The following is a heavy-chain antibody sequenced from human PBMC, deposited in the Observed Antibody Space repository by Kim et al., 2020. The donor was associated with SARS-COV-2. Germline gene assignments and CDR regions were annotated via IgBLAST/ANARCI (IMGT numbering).Heavy chain of an antibody. CDR3: ARTFCGGGNCYFDY. J-gene: IGHJ4*02. Sequence: YNSSLESRVTRSVDTTKNQFSLRVTSVTGADAAVYYCARTFCGGGNCYFDYWGQGILVSVSS. V-gene: IGHV4-39*07. D-gene: IGHD2-15*01.